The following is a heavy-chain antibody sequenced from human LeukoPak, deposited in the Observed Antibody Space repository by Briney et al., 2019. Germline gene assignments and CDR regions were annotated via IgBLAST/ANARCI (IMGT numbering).Heavy chain of an antibody. CDR2: INHSGST. CDR1: GGSFSGYY. D-gene: IGHD6-19*01. V-gene: IGHV4-34*01. J-gene: IGHJ4*02. CDR3: ARDSSGRLY. Sequence: SETLSLTCAVYGGSFSGYYWSWIRQPPGEGLEWIGEINHSGSTNYNPSLKSRVTISVDTSKNQFSLKLSSVTAADTAVYYCARDSSGRLYWGQGTLVTVSS.